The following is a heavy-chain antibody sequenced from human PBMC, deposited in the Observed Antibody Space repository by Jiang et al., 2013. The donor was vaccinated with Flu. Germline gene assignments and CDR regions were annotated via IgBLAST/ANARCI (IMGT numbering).Heavy chain of an antibody. CDR3: ARQNVGDFDF. CDR1: GYSISSGYY. J-gene: IGHJ4*02. D-gene: IGHD3-10*01. Sequence: KPSETLSLTCAVSGYSISSGYYWGWIRQPPGKGLDWIASLYHTGAIYYNPSLKSRVTISVDTSKNHFSLKLYSVTAADTAMYYCARQNVGDFDFWGQGTLVSVSS. CDR2: LYHTGAI. V-gene: IGHV4-38-2*01.